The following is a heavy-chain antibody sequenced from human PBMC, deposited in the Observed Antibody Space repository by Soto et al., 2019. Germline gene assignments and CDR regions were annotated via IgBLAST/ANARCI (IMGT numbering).Heavy chain of an antibody. CDR3: ASHPRDSSGYWYYFDY. CDR1: GFTFSGFA. Sequence: PGGSLRLSCAVSGFTFSGFAMSWVRQVQGKGLEWVSAISGSGGDTYYADSVKGRFTIARDNDKNSLYLQMNSLRAEDTAVYYCASHPRDSSGYWYYFDYWGQGTLVTVSS. CDR2: ISGSGGDT. V-gene: IGHV3-23*01. J-gene: IGHJ4*02. D-gene: IGHD3-22*01.